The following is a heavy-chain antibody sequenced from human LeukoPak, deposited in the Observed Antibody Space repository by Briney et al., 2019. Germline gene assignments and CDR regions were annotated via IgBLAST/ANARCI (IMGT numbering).Heavy chain of an antibody. CDR3: AFFAGVVPGNLLL. J-gene: IGHJ6*04. CDR2: INKDATEK. D-gene: IGHD2-8*02. Sequence: GGSLRLSCAASEDTSSAYWMSWVRRPPGKGLEWVANINKDATEKEYVDSVKGRFSIFRDNAKNSVFLQMNSLRGEDTAVYYCAFFAGVVPGNLLLWGKGTTVIVSS. V-gene: IGHV3-7*01. CDR1: EDTSSAYW.